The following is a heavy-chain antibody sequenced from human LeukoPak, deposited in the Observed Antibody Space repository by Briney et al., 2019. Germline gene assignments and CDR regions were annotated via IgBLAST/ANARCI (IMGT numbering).Heavy chain of an antibody. CDR2: ISGSGGST. J-gene: IGHJ6*03. D-gene: IGHD2-2*01. CDR3: AKDAVDCSSTSCYAEMYYYYYMDV. V-gene: IGHV3-23*01. Sequence: PGGSLRLSCAASGFTFSSYGMSWVRQAPGKGLEWVSAISGSGGSTYYADSVKGRFTISRDNSKNTLYLQMNSLRAEDTAVYYCAKDAVDCSSTSCYAEMYYYYYMDVWGKGTTVTISS. CDR1: GFTFSSYG.